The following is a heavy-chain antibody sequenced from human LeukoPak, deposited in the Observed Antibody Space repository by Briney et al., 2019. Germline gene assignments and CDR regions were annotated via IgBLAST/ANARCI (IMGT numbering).Heavy chain of an antibody. J-gene: IGHJ4*02. Sequence: GGSLRLSCAASGFTFSSYAMSWVRQAPGKGLEWVSVIYSGGSTYYADSVKGRFIISRDSSRNTLHLQMNNLRAEDTAFYYCARLYGSGSYFFDYWGQGTLVTVSS. CDR1: GFTFSSYA. CDR2: IYSGGST. V-gene: IGHV3-23*01. D-gene: IGHD3-10*01. CDR3: ARLYGSGSYFFDY.